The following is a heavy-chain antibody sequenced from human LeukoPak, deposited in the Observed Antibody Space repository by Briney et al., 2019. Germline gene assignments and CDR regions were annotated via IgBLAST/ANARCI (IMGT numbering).Heavy chain of an antibody. CDR2: ISGYNGVT. D-gene: IGHD3-3*01. J-gene: IGHJ4*02. CDR3: ARDFSNFGDF. V-gene: IGHV1-18*01. CDR1: GYTFTSYG. Sequence: GASVKVSCKTSGYTFTSYGVSWVRQAPGQGLAWMGWISGYNGVTRYPQTFQDRITMTTDTSASTVYMELKNLTSDDTAVYFCARDFSNFGDFWGQGTLITVPA.